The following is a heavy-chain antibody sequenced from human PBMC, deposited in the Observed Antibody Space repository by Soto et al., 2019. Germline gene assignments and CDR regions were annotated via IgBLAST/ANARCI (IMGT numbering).Heavy chain of an antibody. CDR1: GFTFSSHA. CDR2: ISGSGGST. CDR3: AKDLFNYGGNSAY. J-gene: IGHJ4*02. Sequence: GGSLRLSCAASGFTFSSHAMRWVRQAPGKGLEWVSAISGSGGSTYYADSVKGRFTISRDNSKNTLYLQMNSLRAEDTAVYYCAKDLFNYGGNSAYWGQGTLVTVSS. D-gene: IGHD4-17*01. V-gene: IGHV3-23*01.